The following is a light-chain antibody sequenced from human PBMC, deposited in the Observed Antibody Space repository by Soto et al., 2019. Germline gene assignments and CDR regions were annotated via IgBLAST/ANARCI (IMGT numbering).Light chain of an antibody. Sequence: QSGLTQPAAVSLSPGQSITIACIRTRSDIGAYDYVSWYHQHPGRAPKLIIYEVSHRFSGLSYRFSGSKSGNTASLTISGLQAEDEGDYYCTSFAPGRIYVFGSGAKVTVL. V-gene: IGLV2-14*03. J-gene: IGLJ1*01. CDR1: RSDIGAYDY. CDR3: TSFAPGRIYV. CDR2: EVS.